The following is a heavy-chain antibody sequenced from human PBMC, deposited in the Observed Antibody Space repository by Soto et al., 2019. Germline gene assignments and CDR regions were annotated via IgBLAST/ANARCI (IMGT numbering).Heavy chain of an antibody. CDR1: GGFISSGGYY. D-gene: IGHD4-17*01. CDR2: IYYSGST. J-gene: IGHJ3*02. Sequence: SSEAFSLTCTVSGGFISSGGYYWSWIRQHPGKGLEWIGYIYYSGSTYYNPSLKSRVTISVDTSKNQFSLKLSSVTAADTAVYYCASAVTIRWGAFDIWGQGTMVTVSS. CDR3: ASAVTIRWGAFDI. V-gene: IGHV4-31*03.